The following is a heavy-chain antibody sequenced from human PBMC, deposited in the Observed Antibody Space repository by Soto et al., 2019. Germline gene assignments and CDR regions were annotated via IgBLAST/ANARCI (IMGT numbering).Heavy chain of an antibody. V-gene: IGHV3-21*01. CDR2: ISSTRGYI. Sequence: EVQLVESGGGLVQPGGSLRLSCAASGFTFSSYTMNWVRQAPGKGLEWVSSISSTRGYIYYADSVMGRFTISRGNAKNSLYLQMDSLRAEDTAVYYCARGEGDYGDYGIDYWGQGTLVTVSS. D-gene: IGHD4-17*01. J-gene: IGHJ4*02. CDR3: ARGEGDYGDYGIDY. CDR1: GFTFSSYT.